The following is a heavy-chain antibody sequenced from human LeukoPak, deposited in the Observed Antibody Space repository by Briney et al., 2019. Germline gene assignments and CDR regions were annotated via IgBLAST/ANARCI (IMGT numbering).Heavy chain of an antibody. CDR2: IYSGGST. J-gene: IGHJ3*02. Sequence: PGGSLRLSCAASGFTVSSSYMSWVRQAPGKGLEWVSVIYSGGSTYYADSVKGRFTISRDNSKNTLYLQMNSLRAEDTAVYYCARDLRGDAFDIWGQGTMVTVSS. CDR3: ARDLRGDAFDI. V-gene: IGHV3-53*01. CDR1: GFTVSSSY.